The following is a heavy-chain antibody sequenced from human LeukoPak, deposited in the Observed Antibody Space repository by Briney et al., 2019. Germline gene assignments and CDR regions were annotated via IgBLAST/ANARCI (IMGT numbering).Heavy chain of an antibody. Sequence: PSETLSLTCAVYGGSFSGYYWSWIRQPPGKGLEWIGEINHSGSTNYNPSLKSRVTISVDTSKNQFSLRLSSVTAADTAVYYCARRRGSYYPRPPLPFDYWGQGTLVTVSS. J-gene: IGHJ4*02. CDR2: INHSGST. CDR3: ARRRGSYYPRPPLPFDY. CDR1: GGSFSGYY. V-gene: IGHV4-34*01. D-gene: IGHD1-26*01.